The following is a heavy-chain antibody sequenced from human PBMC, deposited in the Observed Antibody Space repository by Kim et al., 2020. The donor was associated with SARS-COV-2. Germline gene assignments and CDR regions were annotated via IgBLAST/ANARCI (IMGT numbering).Heavy chain of an antibody. D-gene: IGHD1-1*01. CDR2: ISYDGSNK. V-gene: IGHV3-30-3*01. CDR1: GFTFSSCA. J-gene: IGHJ6*02. Sequence: GGSLRLSCAASGFTFSSCAMHWVRQAPGKGLEWVAVISYDGSNKNYADSVKGRFTISRDNSKNTLYLQMNSLRAEDTAVYYCAKDQYSCLPGLTTSYYGIHGWGREATVTVSS. CDR3: AKDQYSCLPGLTTSYYGIHG.